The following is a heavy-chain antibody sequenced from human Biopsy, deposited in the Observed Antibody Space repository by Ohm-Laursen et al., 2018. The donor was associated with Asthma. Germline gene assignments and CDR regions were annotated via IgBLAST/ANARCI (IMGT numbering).Heavy chain of an antibody. V-gene: IGHV1-69*06. Sequence: SVKVSCKASGYTFINYAIHWVRQAPGQRLEWMGRIIPIFGPTNYAQKFQGRVTISADRSTSTAYMELSSLTIEDTAVYYCARAVTILQEWSGGMDVWGQGTTVTVSS. CDR3: ARAVTILQEWSGGMDV. CDR2: IIPIFGPT. D-gene: IGHD3-3*01. CDR1: GYTFINYA. J-gene: IGHJ6*02.